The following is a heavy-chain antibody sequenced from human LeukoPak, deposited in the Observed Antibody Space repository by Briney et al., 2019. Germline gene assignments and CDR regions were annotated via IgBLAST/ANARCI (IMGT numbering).Heavy chain of an antibody. D-gene: IGHD1-26*01. Sequence: PGGSLRLSCEAPGFTFSSYAMSWVRQAPGKGLEWVSYISSSGSTIYYADSVKGRFTISRDNAKNSLYLQMNSLRAEDTAVYYCARVVGATSNWFDPWGQGTLVTVSS. V-gene: IGHV3-48*04. CDR2: ISSSGSTI. CDR3: ARVVGATSNWFDP. CDR1: GFTFSSYA. J-gene: IGHJ5*02.